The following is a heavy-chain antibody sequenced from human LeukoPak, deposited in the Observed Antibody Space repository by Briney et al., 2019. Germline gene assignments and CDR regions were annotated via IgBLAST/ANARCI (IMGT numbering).Heavy chain of an antibody. J-gene: IGHJ4*02. D-gene: IGHD3-10*01. CDR1: GFTFSTYG. CDR2: ISYDGSNK. Sequence: GRSLRLSCAASGFTFSTYGMHWVCQAPGKGLEWVAVISYDGSNKYYADSVKGRFTISRDNSKNTMYLQMNSLRAEDTAVYYCATSEDTMVRGVIMTYYFHYWGQGTLVTVSS. CDR3: ATSEDTMVRGVIMTYYFHY. V-gene: IGHV3-30*03.